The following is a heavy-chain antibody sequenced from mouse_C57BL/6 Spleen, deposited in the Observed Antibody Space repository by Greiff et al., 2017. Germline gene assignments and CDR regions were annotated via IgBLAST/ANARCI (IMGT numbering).Heavy chain of an antibody. CDR1: GYTFTSYW. J-gene: IGHJ4*01. D-gene: IGHD2-3*01. Sequence: QVHVKQSGAELAKPGASVKLSCKASGYTFTSYWMHWVKQRPGQGLEWIGYINPSSGYTKYNQKFKDKATLTSDKSSSTAYMQLSSLTYEDSAVYYCARGGRDGYYAMDYWGQGTSVTVSS. V-gene: IGHV1-7*01. CDR2: INPSSGYT. CDR3: ARGGRDGYYAMDY.